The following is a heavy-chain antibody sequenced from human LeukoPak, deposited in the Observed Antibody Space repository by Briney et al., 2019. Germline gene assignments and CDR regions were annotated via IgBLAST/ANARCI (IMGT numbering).Heavy chain of an antibody. V-gene: IGHV3-23*01. CDR2: ISGGGSIS. CDR1: GFTFNSYA. D-gene: IGHD6-13*01. Sequence: GGSLRLSCAASGFTFNSYAMSWVRQAPGKGLEWVSSISGGGSISYNADSVRGRFTISRDNSKNTLYLQMNSLRAGDTAVYYCARGLGRQQLVSPFDYWGQGTLVTVSS. CDR3: ARGLGRQQLVSPFDY. J-gene: IGHJ4*02.